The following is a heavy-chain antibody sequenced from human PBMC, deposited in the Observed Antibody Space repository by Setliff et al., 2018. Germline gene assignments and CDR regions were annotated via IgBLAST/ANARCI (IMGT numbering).Heavy chain of an antibody. CDR3: AREDFWSGRNDY. CDR1: GGSFSGYY. V-gene: IGHV4-34*01. J-gene: IGHJ4*02. CDR2: INHSGST. Sequence: LSLTCAVYGGSFSGYYWSWIRQPPGKGLEWIGEINHSGSTNYNPSLKSRVTISVDTSKNQFSLKLSSVTAADTAVYYCAREDFWSGRNDYWGQGTLVTVSS. D-gene: IGHD3-3*01.